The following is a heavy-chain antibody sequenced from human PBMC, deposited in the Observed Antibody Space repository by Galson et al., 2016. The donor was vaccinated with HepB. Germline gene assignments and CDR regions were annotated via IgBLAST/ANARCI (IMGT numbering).Heavy chain of an antibody. V-gene: IGHV4-39*01. J-gene: IGHJ5*02. CDR1: GGSITGSSYY. CDR3: AGQPEYYSNNNWFDP. Sequence: SETLSLTCTVSGGSITGSSYYWGWIRQPPGKGLELIGSIYYSGSTYYNPSLKSRVTISVDTSKNQFSLKLSSVTAADTAVYYCAGQPEYYSNNNWFDPWGQGTLVTVSS. D-gene: IGHD4-11*01. CDR2: IYYSGST.